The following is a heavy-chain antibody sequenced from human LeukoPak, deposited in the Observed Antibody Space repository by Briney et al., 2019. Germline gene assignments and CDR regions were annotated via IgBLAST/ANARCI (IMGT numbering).Heavy chain of an antibody. CDR2: FDPEDGET. J-gene: IGHJ3*02. CDR1: GYTLTELP. Sequence: ASVTVSCKVFGYTLTELPIHWVRQAPGKGLEWVGGFDPEDGETTYAQNFQGRVTMSEDTSTDTAYMEVSGLRSDDTALYYFATSTTGTTDALDIWGQGTMVTVSS. CDR3: ATSTTGTTDALDI. D-gene: IGHD1-1*01. V-gene: IGHV1-24*01.